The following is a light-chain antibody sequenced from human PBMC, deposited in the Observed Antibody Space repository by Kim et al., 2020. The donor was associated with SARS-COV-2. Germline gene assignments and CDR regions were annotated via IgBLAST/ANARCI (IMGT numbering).Light chain of an antibody. CDR3: QHYDNRLPLT. V-gene: IGKV3D-15*01. Sequence: SPGERATLSCRARQSVGSHLAWYQQRPGQAPRLLIYATSIRYTGIPSMFSGSGSGTEFTLNIFGLQSEDFATYFCQHYDNRLPLTFGGGTKVDIK. CDR2: ATS. CDR1: QSVGSH. J-gene: IGKJ4*01.